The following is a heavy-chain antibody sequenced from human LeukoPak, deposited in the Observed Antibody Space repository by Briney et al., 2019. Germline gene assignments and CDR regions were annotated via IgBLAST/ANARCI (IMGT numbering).Heavy chain of an antibody. J-gene: IGHJ6*03. CDR2: ISGSGGST. CDR1: GGSISSSSYY. CDR3: ASHKNYYDFWRGYYYYYMDV. D-gene: IGHD3-3*01. V-gene: IGHV3-23*01. Sequence: PSETLSLTCTVSGGSISSSSYYWGWVRQSAGKGLEWVSAISGSGGSTYYADSVKGRFTISRDNSKNTLYLQMNSLRAEDTAVYYCASHKNYYDFWRGYYYYYMDVWGKGTTVTVSS.